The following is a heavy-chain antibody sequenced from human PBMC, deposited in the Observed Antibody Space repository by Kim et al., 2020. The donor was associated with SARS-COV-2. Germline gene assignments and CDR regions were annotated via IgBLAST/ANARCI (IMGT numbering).Heavy chain of an antibody. D-gene: IGHD3-16*01. J-gene: IGHJ3*02. CDR3: ARGGDGAVDI. CDR2: INSDGSDT. Sequence: GGSLRLSCAASGLIFSPYWMHWVRQAPGKGLVWVSYINSDGSDTNYADVVKGRFTISRDNAKKMVYLQMNKLRAEDTAVYYCARGGDGAVDIWGQGTMVTVSS. CDR1: GLIFSPYW. V-gene: IGHV3-74*01.